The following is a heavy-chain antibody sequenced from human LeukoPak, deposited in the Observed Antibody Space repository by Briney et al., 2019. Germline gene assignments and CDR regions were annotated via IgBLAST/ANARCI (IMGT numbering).Heavy chain of an antibody. CDR3: ARAIGGYYKYFDY. Sequence: SEALSLTCAVSGGSISRGGYSWSWLRQPPGKGLEWIGYIFHSGSTYYNPSVRSRVTISVDRSKNQFSLKLTSVTAADTAVYYCARAIGGYYKYFDYWGQGTLVTVSS. CDR1: GGSISRGGYS. CDR2: IFHSGST. J-gene: IGHJ4*02. V-gene: IGHV4-30-2*02. D-gene: IGHD3-22*01.